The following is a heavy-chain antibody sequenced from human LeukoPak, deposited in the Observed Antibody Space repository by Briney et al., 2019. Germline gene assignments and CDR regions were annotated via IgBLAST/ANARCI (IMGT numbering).Heavy chain of an antibody. CDR3: GAGTAFDY. Sequence: PGGSLRLSCAASGFTFSSYGMHWVRQAPGKGLEWVAVISYDGSNKYYADSVKGRFTISRDNSKNTLYLQMNSLRAEDTAVHYCGAGTAFDYWGQGTLVTVSS. CDR2: ISYDGSNK. J-gene: IGHJ4*02. D-gene: IGHD6-13*01. CDR1: GFTFSSYG. V-gene: IGHV3-30*03.